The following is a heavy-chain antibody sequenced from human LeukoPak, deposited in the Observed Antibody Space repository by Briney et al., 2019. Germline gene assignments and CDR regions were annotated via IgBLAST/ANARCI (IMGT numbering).Heavy chain of an antibody. Sequence: GGSLRLSCAASGFTFDDYAMHWVRQAPGKGLEWVSGISWNSGSIGYADSVKGRFTISRDNAKNSLYLQMNSLRAEDMALYYCARAIAARGGFDYWGQGTLVTVSS. D-gene: IGHD6-6*01. V-gene: IGHV3-9*03. J-gene: IGHJ4*02. CDR3: ARAIAARGGFDY. CDR1: GFTFDDYA. CDR2: ISWNSGSI.